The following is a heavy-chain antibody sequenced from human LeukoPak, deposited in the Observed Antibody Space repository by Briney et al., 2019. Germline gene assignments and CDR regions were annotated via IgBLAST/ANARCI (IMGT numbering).Heavy chain of an antibody. CDR1: GFTFSSYG. D-gene: IGHD3-10*01. J-gene: IGHJ4*02. CDR3: ANDRCYYGSGSYYNPDY. V-gene: IGHV3-30*18. Sequence: PGRSLRLSCAASGFTFSSYGMHWVRQAPGKGLEGVAVISYDGSNKYYADSVKGRFTISRDNSKNTLYLQMNSLRAEDTAVYYCANDRCYYGSGSYYNPDYWGQGTLVTVSS. CDR2: ISYDGSNK.